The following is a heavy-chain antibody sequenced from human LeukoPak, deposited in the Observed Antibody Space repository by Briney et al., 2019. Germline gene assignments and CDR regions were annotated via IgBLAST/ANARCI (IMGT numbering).Heavy chain of an antibody. J-gene: IGHJ4*02. Sequence: GGSLRLSCAASGFTVSSNYMSWVRQAPGKGLEWVSTISNTGYNTYYPDSVKGRFTISRDNSKNTLYLQMNSLRAEDTAVYYCAKRSPYYFDYWGQGILVTVSS. CDR2: ISNTGYNT. CDR1: GFTVSSNY. V-gene: IGHV3-23*01. CDR3: AKRSPYYFDY.